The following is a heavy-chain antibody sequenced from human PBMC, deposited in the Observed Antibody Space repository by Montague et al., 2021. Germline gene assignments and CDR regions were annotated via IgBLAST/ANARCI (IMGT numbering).Heavy chain of an antibody. CDR1: GGSLSGYY. Sequence: SETLSLTCGLSGGSLSGYYWAWIRQTPGKGLEWIGNINHSGSANYNPSLKNRVSISVGTSNNQFFLDLSSVTAADTAMYFCARGLFGTVYGQYSGGWYYFDQWGQGTMVTVSS. D-gene: IGHD6-19*01. CDR2: INHSGSA. J-gene: IGHJ4*02. V-gene: IGHV4-34*01. CDR3: ARGLFGTVYGQYSGGWYYFDQ.